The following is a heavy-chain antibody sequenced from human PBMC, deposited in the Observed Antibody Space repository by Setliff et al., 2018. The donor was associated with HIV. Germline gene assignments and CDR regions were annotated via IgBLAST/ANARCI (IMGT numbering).Heavy chain of an antibody. Sequence: SETLSLTCAVYGAPLNGFFWSWVRQRPKRGLEWIGEVNHSGTTNYNPSLKSRVTISVDTSKNQFSLRVKSVTAGDTAVYYCSNWNTTVDADSWGQGTLVTVS. CDR1: GAPLNGFF. CDR3: SNWNTTVDADS. V-gene: IGHV4-34*01. D-gene: IGHD1-1*01. CDR2: VNHSGTT. J-gene: IGHJ4*02.